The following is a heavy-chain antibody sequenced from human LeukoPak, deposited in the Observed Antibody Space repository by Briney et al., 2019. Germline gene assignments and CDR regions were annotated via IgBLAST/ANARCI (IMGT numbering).Heavy chain of an antibody. J-gene: IGHJ4*02. Sequence: GGSLRLSCTASGFTLGDFAMSWVRQAPGKGREWVGFIRSKAYGGTTEYAASVKGRFTISRDDSKSIAYLQMNSLKTEDTAVYYCTRGHSSSWYWYYWGQGTRVTVSS. D-gene: IGHD6-13*01. CDR3: TRGHSSSWYWYY. CDR1: GFTLGDFA. CDR2: IRSKAYGGTT. V-gene: IGHV3-49*04.